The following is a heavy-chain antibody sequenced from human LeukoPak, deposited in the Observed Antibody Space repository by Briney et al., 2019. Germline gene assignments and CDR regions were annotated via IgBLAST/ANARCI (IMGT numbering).Heavy chain of an antibody. CDR3: ARLGVRVVPAAVFDY. V-gene: IGHV4-34*01. Sequence: SETLSLTCAVYGGSFSGYYWSWIRQPPGKGLEWIGEINHSGSTNYNPSLKSRVTISVDTSKNQFSLKLSSVTAADTTVYYCARLGVRVVPAAVFDYWGQGTLVTVSS. J-gene: IGHJ4*02. CDR1: GGSFSGYY. D-gene: IGHD2-2*01. CDR2: INHSGST.